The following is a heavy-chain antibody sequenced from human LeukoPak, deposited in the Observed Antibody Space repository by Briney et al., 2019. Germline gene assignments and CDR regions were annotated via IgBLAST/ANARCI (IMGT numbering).Heavy chain of an antibody. D-gene: IGHD3-16*01. V-gene: IGHV3-23*01. J-gene: IGHJ4*02. CDR3: AKDRWGSRTAAFDY. CDR2: ISGSGGSS. CDR1: GFTFSSYA. Sequence: GGSLRLSCAASGFTFSSYAMSWVRQAPGKGLEWVSAISGSGGSSYYADSVKGRFTISRDNSKNTLYLQMNSLRAEDTAVYYCAKDRWGSRTAAFDYWGQGTLVTVSS.